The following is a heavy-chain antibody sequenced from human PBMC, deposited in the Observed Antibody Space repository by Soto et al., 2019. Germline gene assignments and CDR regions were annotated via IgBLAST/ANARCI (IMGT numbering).Heavy chain of an antibody. J-gene: IGHJ4*02. CDR3: AREYYDFWSGYYTGTDF. CDR2: ISSSGSTI. CDR1: GFTFSDYY. D-gene: IGHD3-3*01. Sequence: GGSLRLSCAASGFTFSDYYMSWIRQAPGKGLEWVSYISSSGSTIYYADSVKGRFTISRDNAKNSLYLQMNSLRAEDTAVYYCAREYYDFWSGYYTGTDFWGQGTVVTVSS. V-gene: IGHV3-11*01.